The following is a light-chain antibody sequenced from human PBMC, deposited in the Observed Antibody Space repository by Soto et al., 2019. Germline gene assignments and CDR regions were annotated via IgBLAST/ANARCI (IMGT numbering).Light chain of an antibody. V-gene: IGKV1-5*03. CDR3: QQYIGEFT. Sequence: DIQMTQSPSTLSASVGDRVTITCRASQSISSWLAWYQQKPGKAPKLLIYKASSLESGVPSRFSGSGSGTEFTLTISSLQPDDVATYYCQQYIGEFTFGPGTKVDIK. J-gene: IGKJ3*01. CDR1: QSISSW. CDR2: KAS.